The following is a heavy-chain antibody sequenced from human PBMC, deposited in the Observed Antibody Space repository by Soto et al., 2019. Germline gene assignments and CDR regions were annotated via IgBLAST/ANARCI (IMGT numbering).Heavy chain of an antibody. J-gene: IGHJ4*02. Sequence: EVQLLESGGDLVQPGGSLRLSCAVSGFSLTTYAMTWVRQAPGEGLEWVATITGGTVPTYYGDSVKGRFTVSRDISKNTLYLRMNSLRVDDTAIYYCVKDLYNDMFDSWGQGTLVTVSS. D-gene: IGHD1-1*01. CDR3: VKDLYNDMFDS. CDR1: GFSLTTYA. V-gene: IGHV3-23*01. CDR2: ITGGTVPT.